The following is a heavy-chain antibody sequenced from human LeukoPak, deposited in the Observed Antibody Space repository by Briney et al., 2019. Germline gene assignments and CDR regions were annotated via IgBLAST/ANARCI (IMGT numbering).Heavy chain of an antibody. CDR3: ARERDAGGSCPVCNWFDP. Sequence: ASVKVSCKASGYTFTGYYMHWVRQAPGQGLEWMGWINPNSGGTNYAQKFQGRVTMTRDTSISTAYMELSRLRSDDMAVYYCARERDAGGSCPVCNWFDPWGQGTLVTVSS. CDR1: GYTFTGYY. J-gene: IGHJ5*02. CDR2: INPNSGGT. D-gene: IGHD2-15*01. V-gene: IGHV1-2*02.